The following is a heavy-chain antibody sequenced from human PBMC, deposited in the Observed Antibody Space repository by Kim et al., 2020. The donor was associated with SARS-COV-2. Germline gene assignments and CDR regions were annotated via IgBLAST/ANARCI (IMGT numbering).Heavy chain of an antibody. D-gene: IGHD5-12*01. J-gene: IGHJ6*02. CDR1: GFTFSSYS. V-gene: IGHV3-21*01. CDR2: ISSSSSYI. Sequence: GGSLRLSCAASGFTFSSYSMNWVRQAPGKGLEWVSSISSSSSYIYYADSVKGRFTISRDNAKNSLYLQMNSLRAEDTAVYYCAREGGMATIYYYYGMDVWGQGTTVTVSS. CDR3: AREGGMATIYYYYGMDV.